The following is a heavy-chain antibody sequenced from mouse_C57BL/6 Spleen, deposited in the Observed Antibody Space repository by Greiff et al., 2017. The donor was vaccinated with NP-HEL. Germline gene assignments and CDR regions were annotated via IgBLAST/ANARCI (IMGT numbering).Heavy chain of an antibody. V-gene: IGHV1-69*01. Sequence: QVHVKQPGAELVMPGASVKLSCKASGYTFTSYWMHWVKQRPGQGLEWIGEIDPSDSYTNYNQKFKGKSTLTVDKSSSTAYMQLSSLTSEDSAVYYCARATTVVGDWYFDVWGTGTTVTVSS. D-gene: IGHD1-1*01. J-gene: IGHJ1*03. CDR3: ARATTVVGDWYFDV. CDR2: IDPSDSYT. CDR1: GYTFTSYW.